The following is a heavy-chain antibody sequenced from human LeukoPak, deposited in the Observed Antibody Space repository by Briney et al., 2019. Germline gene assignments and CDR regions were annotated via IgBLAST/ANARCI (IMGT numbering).Heavy chain of an antibody. CDR1: GGSISSGSYY. D-gene: IGHD5-18*01. Sequence: PSETLSLTCTVSGGSISSGSYYWSWIRQPAGKGLEWIGRIYTSGSTNYNPSLKSRVTISVDTSKNQFSLKLSSVTAADTAVYYCARGEWIPPDYWGQGTLVTVSS. J-gene: IGHJ4*02. CDR3: ARGEWIPPDY. V-gene: IGHV4-61*02. CDR2: IYTSGST.